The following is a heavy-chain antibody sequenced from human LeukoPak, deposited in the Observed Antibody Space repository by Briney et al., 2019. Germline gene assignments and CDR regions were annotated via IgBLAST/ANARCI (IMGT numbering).Heavy chain of an antibody. Sequence: PVQPLDSPSVTSSTGTYIYYADSLKGRFTISRDNAKNSLYLQMNSLRAEDTALYYCARVGRAVAGLYYYYYYMDVWGKGTTVTVSS. CDR3: ARVGRAVAGLYYYYYYMDV. D-gene: IGHD6-19*01. CDR2: TSSTGTYI. V-gene: IGHV3-21*04. J-gene: IGHJ6*03.